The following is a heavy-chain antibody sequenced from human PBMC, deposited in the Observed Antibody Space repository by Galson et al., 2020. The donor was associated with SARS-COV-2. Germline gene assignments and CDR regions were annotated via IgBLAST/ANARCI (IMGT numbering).Heavy chain of an antibody. D-gene: IGHD3-9*01. CDR3: AGLGYFDWLFQGWFDP. CDR1: GGSISSYY. CDR2: IYYSGST. J-gene: IGHJ5*02. V-gene: IGHV4-59*01. Sequence: ASETLSLTCTVSGGSISSYYWSWIRQPPGKGLEWIGYIYYSGSTNYNPSLKSRVTISVDTSKNQFSLKLSSVTAADTAVYYCAGLGYFDWLFQGWFDPWGQGTLVTVSS.